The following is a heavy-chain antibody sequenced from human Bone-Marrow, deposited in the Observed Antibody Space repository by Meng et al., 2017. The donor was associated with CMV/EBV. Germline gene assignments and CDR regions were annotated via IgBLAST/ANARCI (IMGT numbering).Heavy chain of an antibody. Sequence: GGSLRLSCAASGFTFSSYSMNWVRQAPGKGLEWVSSISSSSSYIYYADSVKGRFTISRDNAKNSLYLQMNSLRAEDTAVYYCARQPATIFGVVINYYYYGMDVWGQGTTVTVSS. CDR2: ISSSSSYI. V-gene: IGHV3-21*01. CDR3: ARQPATIFGVVINYYYYGMDV. D-gene: IGHD3-3*01. J-gene: IGHJ6*02. CDR1: GFTFSSYS.